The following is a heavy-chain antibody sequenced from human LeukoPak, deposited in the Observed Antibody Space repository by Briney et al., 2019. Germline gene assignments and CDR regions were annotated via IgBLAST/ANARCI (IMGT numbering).Heavy chain of an antibody. V-gene: IGHV3-7*01. CDR3: ARNTAAIVLRYFYFYMDV. J-gene: IGHJ6*03. D-gene: IGHD2-2*02. CDR2: IKVDGSEE. CDR1: GFDFSFYW. Sequence: GGSLRLSCAASGFDFSFYWMSWVRQAPGKGLEWVANIKVDGSEEYYVDSVKGRFTISRDNAKSSLYLQMNSLRAEDTAVYYCARNTAAIVLRYFYFYMDVWGKGTTVTVSS.